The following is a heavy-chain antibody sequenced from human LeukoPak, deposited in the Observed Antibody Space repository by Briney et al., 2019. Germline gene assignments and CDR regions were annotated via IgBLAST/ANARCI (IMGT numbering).Heavy chain of an antibody. D-gene: IGHD3-22*01. V-gene: IGHV1-18*01. CDR2: ISPYNGNT. CDR3: ARVHYYDTTTYSSSFDI. CDR1: GYTFTNYG. Sequence: ASVKVSCKASGYTFTNYGLAWVRQAPGQGLEWMGWISPYNGNTNYAQKLQGRVTMTTDTSTSTAYMELRNLRSDDSAVYYCARVHYYDTTTYSSSFDIWGQGTVVTVSS. J-gene: IGHJ3*02.